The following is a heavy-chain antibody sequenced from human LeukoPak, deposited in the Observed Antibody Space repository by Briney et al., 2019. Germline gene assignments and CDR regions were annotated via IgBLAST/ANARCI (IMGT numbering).Heavy chain of an antibody. J-gene: IGHJ5*02. CDR1: GYTFTGYY. CDR3: ARDFLSDSSDYYYVWFDP. V-gene: IGHV1-2*02. D-gene: IGHD3-22*01. CDR2: ISPDSGGT. Sequence: ASVKVSCKASGYTFTGYYMHWVRQAPGQGLEWMGWISPDSGGTNYAQKFQSRVTMTRDTSISTAYMELSRLRSDDTAIYYCARDFLSDSSDYYYVWFDPWGQGTLVTVSS.